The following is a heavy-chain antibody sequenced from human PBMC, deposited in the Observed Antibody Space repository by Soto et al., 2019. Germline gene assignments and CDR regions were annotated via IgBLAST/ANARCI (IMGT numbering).Heavy chain of an antibody. CDR3: AKGSSLVRLFQG. CDR2: ISFDGSNK. V-gene: IGHV3-30*18. D-gene: IGHD6-13*01. J-gene: IGHJ4*02. Sequence: GGSLRLSCAASGFTFSTYGMHWVRQAPGKGLEWVAVISFDGSNKYYVDSVKGRFTISRDNSKNTLYLQMNSLRAEDTAVYYYAKGSSLVRLFQGWGQGTLVTVSS. CDR1: GFTFSTYG.